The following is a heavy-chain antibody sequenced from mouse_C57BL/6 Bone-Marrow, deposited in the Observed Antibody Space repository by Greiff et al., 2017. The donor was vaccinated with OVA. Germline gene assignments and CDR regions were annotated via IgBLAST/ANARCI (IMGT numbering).Heavy chain of an antibody. CDR2: IGPGSGST. CDR3: ARRGALVLPTNAMDY. D-gene: IGHD1-1*01. J-gene: IGHJ4*01. V-gene: IGHV1-77*01. Sequence: QVHVKQSGAELVKPGASVKISCKASGYTFTDYYINWVKQRPGQGLEWIGKIGPGSGSTYYNEKFKGKATLTADKSSSTAYMQLSSLTSEDSAVYFCARRGALVLPTNAMDYWGQGTSVTVSS. CDR1: GYTFTDYY.